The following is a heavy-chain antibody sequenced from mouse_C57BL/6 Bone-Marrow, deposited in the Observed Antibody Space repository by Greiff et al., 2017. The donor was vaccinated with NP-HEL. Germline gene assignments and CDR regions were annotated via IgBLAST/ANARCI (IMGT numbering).Heavy chain of an antibody. CDR2: ISSGGSYT. CDR1: GFTFSSYG. V-gene: IGHV5-6*01. J-gene: IGHJ1*03. D-gene: IGHD1-1*01. CDR3: ASRSSLGYFDV. Sequence: EVHLVESGGDLVKPGGSLKLSCAASGFTFSSYGMSWVRQTPDKRLEWVATISSGGSYTYYPDSVKGRFTISRDNAKNTLYLQMSSLTSEDTAMYYCASRSSLGYFDVWGTGTTVTVSS.